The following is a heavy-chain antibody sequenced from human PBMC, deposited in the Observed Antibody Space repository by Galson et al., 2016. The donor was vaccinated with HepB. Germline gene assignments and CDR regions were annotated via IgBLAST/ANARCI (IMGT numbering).Heavy chain of an antibody. J-gene: IGHJ1*01. V-gene: IGHV5-51*03. CDR1: GYSFSTYW. CDR2: IYPGDSDT. Sequence: QSGADVKKPGESLKIACKASGYSFSTYWIAWVRQMPGKGLEWMGIIYPGDSDTRYSPSFQGQVTISTDKSITTAYLEWSSLKAPDTAMDYCSTETPSNVGQNSFHCVYSQHWGQGPLVTGSS. D-gene: IGHD1-26*01. CDR3: STETPSNVGQNSFHCVYSQH.